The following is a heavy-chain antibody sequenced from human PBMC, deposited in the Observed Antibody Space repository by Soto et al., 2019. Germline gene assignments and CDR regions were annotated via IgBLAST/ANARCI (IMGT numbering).Heavy chain of an antibody. CDR3: AKALIFGVVIGSDAFDI. D-gene: IGHD3-3*02. V-gene: IGHV3-23*01. Sequence: EVQLLESGGDLVQPGGSLRLSCAASGFPFSSYAMSWVRQAPGKGLEWVSAITGSGGGTYLPGSVKGQFTISRDNSKNTLDLQMNSLRVEDTAVYYCAKALIFGVVIGSDAFDIWGQGTAVTVSS. CDR2: ITGSGGGT. CDR1: GFPFSSYA. J-gene: IGHJ3*02.